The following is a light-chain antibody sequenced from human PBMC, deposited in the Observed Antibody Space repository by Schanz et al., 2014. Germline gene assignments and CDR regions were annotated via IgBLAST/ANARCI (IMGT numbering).Light chain of an antibody. CDR3: SSFTSTNTWV. V-gene: IGLV2-14*03. Sequence: QSALTQPASVSGSPGQSITISCTGTSSDVGGSYYVSWYQQHPGKAPKLMIFDVSTRASGVSHRFSGSKSGNTASLTISGLQAEDESDYCSSFTSTNTWVFGGGTKLTVL. J-gene: IGLJ3*02. CDR1: SSDVGGSYY. CDR2: DVS.